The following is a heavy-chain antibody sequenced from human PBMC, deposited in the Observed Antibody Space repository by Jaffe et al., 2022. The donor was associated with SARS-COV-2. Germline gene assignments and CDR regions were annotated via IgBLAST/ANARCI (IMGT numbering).Heavy chain of an antibody. D-gene: IGHD3-10*01. CDR2: IKEDGSEN. CDR1: GFTFSSCW. J-gene: IGHJ4*02. CDR3: ARGGGLRFGESKLDH. Sequence: EVQLVESGGGLVQPGGSLRLSCAASGFTFSSCWMNWVRQAPGKGLEWVANIKEDGSENYYVDSVKGRFTISRDNAKNSLYLQMNSLRGEDTAVYYCARGGGLRFGESKLDHWGQGSLVTVSS. V-gene: IGHV3-7*01.